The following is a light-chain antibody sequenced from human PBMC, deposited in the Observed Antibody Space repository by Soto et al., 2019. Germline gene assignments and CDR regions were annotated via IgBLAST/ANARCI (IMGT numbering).Light chain of an antibody. CDR1: SRDVGAYNS. CDR2: EVS. CDR3: SSFTTSTSFV. V-gene: IGLV2-14*01. Sequence: QSALTQPASVSGSPGQSITISCTGTSRDVGAYNSVSWYQQHPGKAPKVIIYEVSNRPSGVSNRFSASKSGNTASLTISGLQAEDEAHYYCSSFTTSTSFVFGTGTKVPS. J-gene: IGLJ1*01.